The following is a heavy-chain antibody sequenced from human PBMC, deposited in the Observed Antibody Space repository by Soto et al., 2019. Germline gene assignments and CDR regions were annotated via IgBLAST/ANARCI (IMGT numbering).Heavy chain of an antibody. J-gene: IGHJ5*02. Sequence: QVQLVQSGGEVKRPGASVNVSCKTSGYTFSNYGITWVRQAPGQPIEWLGWISLYSDGTNYAQKFQGRVSMTTDTSTTTAYMELRSLRSDDTAVYYCERVVPGAEAWFGPWGQGTLVTVSS. CDR3: ERVVPGAEAWFGP. D-gene: IGHD2-2*01. V-gene: IGHV1-18*01. CDR2: ISLYSDGT. CDR1: GYTFSNYG.